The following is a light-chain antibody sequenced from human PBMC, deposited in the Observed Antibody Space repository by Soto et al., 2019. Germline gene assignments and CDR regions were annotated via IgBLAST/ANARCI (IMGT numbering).Light chain of an antibody. CDR2: DAS. CDR3: QQSYSTPIT. V-gene: IGKV1-5*01. CDR1: QSISSW. Sequence: DIQMTQSPSTLSASVVDRVTITCRASQSISSWLAWYQQKPGKAPKLLIYDASSLESGVPSRFSGSGSGTEFTLTISSLQPDDFATYYCQQSYSTPITFGQGTRLEIK. J-gene: IGKJ5*01.